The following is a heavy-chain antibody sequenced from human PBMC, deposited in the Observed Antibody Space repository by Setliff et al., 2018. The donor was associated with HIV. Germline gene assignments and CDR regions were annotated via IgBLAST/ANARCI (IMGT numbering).Heavy chain of an antibody. CDR2: IDHSGST. CDR3: ARDVRYCSSTSCYGGYYYYYMDV. V-gene: IGHV4-4*02. J-gene: IGHJ6*03. D-gene: IGHD2-2*01. CDR1: GDSVSSSNW. Sequence: PSETLSLTCAVSGDSVSSSNWWNWVRQPPGKGLEWIGEIDHSGSTNYNPSLKSRVTISVDTSKNQFSLKLSSVTAADTAVYYCARDVRYCSSTSCYGGYYYYYMDVWGKGTTVTVSS.